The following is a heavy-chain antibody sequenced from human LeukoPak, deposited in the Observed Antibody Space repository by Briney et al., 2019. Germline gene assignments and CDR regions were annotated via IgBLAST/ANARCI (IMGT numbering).Heavy chain of an antibody. CDR3: ARLPDAIVPPLGTHAGVAGYFDL. Sequence: GESLKISCKGSGYSFTSYWIGWVRQMPGKGLEWMGIIYPGDSDTRYSPSFQGQVTISADKPISTAYLQWSSLEASDTAIYYCARLPDAIVPPLGTHAGVAGYFDLWGQGALITVSA. CDR1: GYSFTSYW. J-gene: IGHJ4*02. CDR2: IYPGDSDT. V-gene: IGHV5-51*01. D-gene: IGHD6-19*01.